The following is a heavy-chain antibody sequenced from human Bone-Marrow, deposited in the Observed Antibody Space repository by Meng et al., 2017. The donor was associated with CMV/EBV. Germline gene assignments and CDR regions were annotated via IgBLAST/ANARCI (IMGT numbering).Heavy chain of an antibody. V-gene: IGHV4-34*01. CDR3: ARGLSSSSWFDP. D-gene: IGHD6-6*01. J-gene: IGHJ5*02. Sequence: SETLSLTCAVYGGSFSGYYWSWIRQPPGKGLEWIGEINHSGSTNYNPSLKSRVTISVDTSENQFSLKLSSVTAADTAVYYCARGLSSSSWFDPWGQGTLVTVSS. CDR1: GGSFSGYY. CDR2: INHSGST.